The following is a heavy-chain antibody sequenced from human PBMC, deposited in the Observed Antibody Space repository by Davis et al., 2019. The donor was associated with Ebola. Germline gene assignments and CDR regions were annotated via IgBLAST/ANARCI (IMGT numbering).Heavy chain of an antibody. V-gene: IGHV3-30-3*01. CDR2: ISYDGSNK. J-gene: IGHJ5*02. D-gene: IGHD3-10*01. CDR3: ARGYYGSGSNYSKWFDP. Sequence: PGGSLRLSCAASGFTFSSYAMHWVRQAPGKGLEWVAVISYDGSNKYYADSVKGRFTISRDNSKNTLYLQMNSLRAEDTAVYYCARGYYGSGSNYSKWFDPWGQGTLVTVSS. CDR1: GFTFSSYA.